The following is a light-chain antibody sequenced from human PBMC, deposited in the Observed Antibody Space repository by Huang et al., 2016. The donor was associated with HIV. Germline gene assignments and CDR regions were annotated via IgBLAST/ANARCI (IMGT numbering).Light chain of an antibody. CDR3: QQYYDSLWT. V-gene: IGKV4-1*01. J-gene: IGKJ1*01. Sequence: DIVLTQSPDSLSVSLGERAIIDCKSSQGVLYNYNNKNYLAWYQQKPGQSPRLLIEGAATRVSGVPDRFSGSGSGANFTLTITSLQAEDVAVYYCQQYYDSLWTFGQGTRVEI. CDR2: GAA. CDR1: QGVLYNYNNKNY.